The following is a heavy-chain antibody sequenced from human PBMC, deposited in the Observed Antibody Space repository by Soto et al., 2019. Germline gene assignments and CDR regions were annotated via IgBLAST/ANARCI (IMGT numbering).Heavy chain of an antibody. CDR1: GFTFSDYY. CDR3: ASLYGSGSYFGYYYGMDV. V-gene: IGHV3-11*01. CDR2: ISSSGSTI. Sequence: QVQLVESGGGLVKPGGSLRLSCAASGFTFSDYYMSWIRQAPGKGLEWVSYISSSGSTIYYADSVKGRFTISRDNAKNSLDLQTNSLRAEDTAVYYCASLYGSGSYFGYYYGMDVWGQGTTVTVSS. J-gene: IGHJ6*02. D-gene: IGHD3-10*01.